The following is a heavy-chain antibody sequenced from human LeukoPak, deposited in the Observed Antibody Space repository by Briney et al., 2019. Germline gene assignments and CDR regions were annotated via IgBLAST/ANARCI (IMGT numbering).Heavy chain of an antibody. CDR1: GFTFSSYA. CDR3: ARPSGSWYYFDY. V-gene: IGHV3-23*01. Sequence: SGGSLRLSCAASGFTFSSYAMSWVRQAPGKGLEWVSAISGSGGSTYYADSVKGRFTISRDNSKNTLYLQMNSLRAEDTAVYYCARPSGSWYYFDYWGQGTLVTVSS. D-gene: IGHD6-13*01. J-gene: IGHJ4*02. CDR2: ISGSGGST.